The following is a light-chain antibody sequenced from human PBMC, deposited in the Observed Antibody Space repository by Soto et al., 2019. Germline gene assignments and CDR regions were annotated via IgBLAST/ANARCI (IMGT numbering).Light chain of an antibody. Sequence: QSALTQPASVSGSPGQSITISCTGTSSDVGGYNYVSWYQQHPGKVPKLMIYEVSNRPSGVVNRFSGSKSGNTASLTISGLQVEDEADYYCSSFTSSSTQVFGTGTKLTVL. V-gene: IGLV2-14*01. J-gene: IGLJ1*01. CDR1: SSDVGGYNY. CDR2: EVS. CDR3: SSFTSSSTQV.